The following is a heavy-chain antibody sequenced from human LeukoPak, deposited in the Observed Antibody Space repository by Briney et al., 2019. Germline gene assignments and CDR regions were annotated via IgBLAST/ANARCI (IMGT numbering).Heavy chain of an antibody. V-gene: IGHV3-21*01. D-gene: IGHD3-3*01. CDR1: GFTFGSYS. Sequence: GGSLRLSCAASGFTFGSYSMNWVRQAPGKGLEWVSSISSSSSYIYYADSVKGRFTISRDNAKNSLYLQMNSLRAEDTAVYYCARAGPLRFLEWLLFLDYWGQGTLVTVSS. CDR3: ARAGPLRFLEWLLFLDY. CDR2: ISSSSSYI. J-gene: IGHJ4*02.